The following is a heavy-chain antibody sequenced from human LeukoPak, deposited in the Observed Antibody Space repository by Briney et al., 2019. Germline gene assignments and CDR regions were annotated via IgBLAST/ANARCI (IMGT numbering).Heavy chain of an antibody. D-gene: IGHD2/OR15-2a*01. CDR3: AREGPRGNSQFDY. CDR2: IWYDGSNK. V-gene: IGHV3-33*01. Sequence: GGSLRLSCAASGFTFSSYGMHWVRQAPGKGLEWVALIWYDGSNKYYADSVKGRLTISRDNSKNTLYLQMNSLRAEDTAVYYCAREGPRGNSQFDYWGQGTLVTVSS. CDR1: GFTFSSYG. J-gene: IGHJ4*02.